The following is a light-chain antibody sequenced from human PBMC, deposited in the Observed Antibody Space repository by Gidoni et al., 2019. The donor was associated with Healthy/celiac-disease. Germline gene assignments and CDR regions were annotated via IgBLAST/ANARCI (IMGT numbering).Light chain of an antibody. V-gene: IGKV1-9*01. CDR2: AAS. Sequence: DIQLTQYPSFLSASVGGRVTITCRASQGISSYLAWYQQKPGKAPKLLIYAASTLQSGVPSRFSGSGSGTEFTLTISSLQPEDFATYYCQQLNSYPRTFGQXTKVEIK. J-gene: IGKJ1*01. CDR1: QGISSY. CDR3: QQLNSYPRT.